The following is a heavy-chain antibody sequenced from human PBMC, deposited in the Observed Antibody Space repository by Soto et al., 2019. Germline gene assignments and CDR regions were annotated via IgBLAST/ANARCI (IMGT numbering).Heavy chain of an antibody. D-gene: IGHD6-13*01. CDR1: GGTFSSYA. J-gene: IGHJ4*02. V-gene: IGHV1-69*13. Sequence: GASVKVSCKASGGTFSSYAISWVRQAPGQGLEWMGGIIPIFGTANYAQKFQGRVTITADESTSTAYMELSSLRSEDTAVYYCARNYAGNPEEYYFDYWGQGTLVTVSS. CDR2: IIPIFGTA. CDR3: ARNYAGNPEEYYFDY.